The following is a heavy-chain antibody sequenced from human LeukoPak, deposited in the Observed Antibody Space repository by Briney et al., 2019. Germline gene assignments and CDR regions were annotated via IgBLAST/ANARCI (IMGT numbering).Heavy chain of an antibody. CDR2: IWFDGSNK. CDR1: GFTFSTYG. V-gene: IGHV3-33*01. CDR3: ARDHLRYSRDFDY. J-gene: IGHJ4*02. Sequence: GASLRLSCAASGFTFSTYGMHWVRQAPGKGLEWVAVIWFDGSNKYYVDSVKGRFTISRDNSKNTLYLQVNSLRAEDTAVYYRARDHLRYSRDFDYWGQGTLVTVSS. D-gene: IGHD6-13*01.